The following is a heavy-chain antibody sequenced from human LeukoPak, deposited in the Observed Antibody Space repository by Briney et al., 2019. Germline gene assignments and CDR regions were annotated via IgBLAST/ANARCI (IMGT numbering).Heavy chain of an antibody. D-gene: IGHD3-22*01. CDR2: ISNSGTSI. CDR1: GFTFSDSY. CDR3: ARESQYYYDSSGYLPNMEY. Sequence: PGGSLRLSCAASGFTFSDSYMTWIRQAPGKGLEWVSYISNSGTSIFYADSVKGRFTTSRDNAKNSLYLQMNSLRAEDTAVYYCARESQYYYDSSGYLPNMEYWGQGTLVTVSS. J-gene: IGHJ4*02. V-gene: IGHV3-11*04.